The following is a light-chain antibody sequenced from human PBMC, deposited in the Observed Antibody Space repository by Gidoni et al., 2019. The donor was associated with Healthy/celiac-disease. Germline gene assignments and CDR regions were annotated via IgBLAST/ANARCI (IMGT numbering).Light chain of an antibody. Sequence: QSALPQPASVSGSPGQSITISCTGTSSDVGSYNLASWYQQHPGKAPKLMIYEVSKRPSGVSNRFSGSKSGNTASLTISGLQAEDEADYYCCSYAGSSTFVVFGGGTKLTVL. CDR1: SSDVGSYNL. CDR3: CSYAGSSTFVV. V-gene: IGLV2-23*02. CDR2: EVS. J-gene: IGLJ2*01.